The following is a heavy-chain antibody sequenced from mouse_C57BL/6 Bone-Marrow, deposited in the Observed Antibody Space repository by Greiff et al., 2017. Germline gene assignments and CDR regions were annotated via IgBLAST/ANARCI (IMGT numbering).Heavy chain of an antibody. CDR1: GFTFSSYA. D-gene: IGHD2-10*01. CDR2: ISSGGDYI. V-gene: IGHV5-9-1*02. CDR3: TRSPLPAY. Sequence: EVKLLESGEGLVKPGGSLKLSCAASGFTFSSYAMSWVRQTPEQRLEWVAYISSGGDYIYYADTVKCRFTISRDNARNTLYLQMSSLKAEDTAMYYCTRSPLPAYWGQGTLVTVSA. J-gene: IGHJ3*01.